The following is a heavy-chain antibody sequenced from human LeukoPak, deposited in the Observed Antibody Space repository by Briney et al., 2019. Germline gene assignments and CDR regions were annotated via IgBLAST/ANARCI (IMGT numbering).Heavy chain of an antibody. CDR3: ASYDSSGYPIFDS. Sequence: PSETLSLTCTVSGGSINNSSYYWGWIRQPPGKGLEWIGNIYYRGGTYYSPSLKSRITISIDTSKNQFSLSLNSVTAADTALYYCASYDSSGYPIFDSWGQGILVTVSS. V-gene: IGHV4-39*01. D-gene: IGHD3-22*01. CDR2: IYYRGGT. J-gene: IGHJ4*02. CDR1: GGSINNSSYY.